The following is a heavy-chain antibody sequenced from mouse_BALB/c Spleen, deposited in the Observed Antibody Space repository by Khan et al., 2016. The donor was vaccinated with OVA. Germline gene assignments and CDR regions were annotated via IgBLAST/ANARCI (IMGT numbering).Heavy chain of an antibody. V-gene: IGHV9-3-1*01. CDR1: GYTFTNYG. CDR3: ARERCDRIDAMNY. D-gene: IGHD2-14*01. J-gene: IGHJ4*01. CDR2: INTYTGEP. Sequence: QIQLVQSGPELKKPGETVKISCKASGYTFTNYGMNWVKQAPGKGLKWMGWINTYTGEPTYAADFKGRFAFSLETSASTAYLQINNLKNEDTATXFCARERCDRIDAMNYWGQGTSVTVSS.